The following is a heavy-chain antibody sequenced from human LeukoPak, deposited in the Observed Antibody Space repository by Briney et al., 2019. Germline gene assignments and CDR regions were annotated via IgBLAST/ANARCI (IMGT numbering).Heavy chain of an antibody. V-gene: IGHV1-69*04. CDR3: ASGDYADY. CDR2: IIPILGIA. J-gene: IGHJ4*02. CDR1: VDTFSIYA. D-gene: IGHD4-17*01. Sequence: VASVKVSCKASVDTFSIYAISWVREAPGQGLEWMGRIIPILGIANYAQKFQGRVTITADKSTSTAYMELSSLRSEDTAVYYCASGDYADYWGQGTLVTVSS.